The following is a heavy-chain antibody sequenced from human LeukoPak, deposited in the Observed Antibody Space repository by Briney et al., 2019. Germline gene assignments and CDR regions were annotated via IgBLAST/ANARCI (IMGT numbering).Heavy chain of an antibody. CDR3: ARGPYTSGVYRLDY. Sequence: GGSLRLSCAASGFTFSSYWMHWVRQAPGEGLVWVSRIKTDGTTTNYADSVKGRFTVSRDNAKNTLYLQVNSLGAEDTAVYYCARGPYTSGVYRLDYWGQGTLVTVSS. CDR1: GFTFSSYW. CDR2: IKTDGTTT. D-gene: IGHD6-19*01. V-gene: IGHV3-74*01. J-gene: IGHJ4*02.